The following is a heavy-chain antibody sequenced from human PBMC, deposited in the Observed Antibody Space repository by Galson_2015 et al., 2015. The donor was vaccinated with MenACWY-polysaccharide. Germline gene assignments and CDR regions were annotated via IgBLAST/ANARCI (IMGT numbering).Heavy chain of an antibody. J-gene: IGHJ4*02. D-gene: IGHD2-15*01. V-gene: IGHV1-46*01. CDR2: INPSGGST. CDR3: ATTPLERDY. Sequence: KINPSGGSTTYIQKFQGRVTMTSSTSMHTAYMELSSLTSDDTAVYYCATTPLERDYWGQGTLVTVSS.